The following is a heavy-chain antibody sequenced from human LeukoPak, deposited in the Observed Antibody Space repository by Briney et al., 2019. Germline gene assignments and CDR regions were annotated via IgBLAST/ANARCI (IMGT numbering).Heavy chain of an antibody. CDR3: ARDHDILTGNNWFDP. Sequence: GWSLRLSCPASGFTFSSYTMHWVRQAPGKGLEWVAVISYDKSNKYYADSVKGRFTISRDNSKNTLYLQMNSLRREDTAVYYCARDHDILTGNNWFDPWGQGTLVTVSS. CDR1: GFTFSSYT. V-gene: IGHV3-30*04. CDR2: ISYDKSNK. D-gene: IGHD3-9*01. J-gene: IGHJ5*02.